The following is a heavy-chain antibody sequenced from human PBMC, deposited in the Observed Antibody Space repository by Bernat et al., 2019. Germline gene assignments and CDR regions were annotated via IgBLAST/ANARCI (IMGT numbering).Heavy chain of an antibody. CDR1: GFTFSSYG. Sequence: QVQLVESGGGVVQPGRSLRLSCAASGFTFSSYGMHWVRQAPGKGLEWVAVISYDGSNKYYADSVKGRFTISRDNSKNTLYLQMNSLRAEDTAVYYCAKCQAERWLQLPTGAWGQGTLVTVSS. V-gene: IGHV3-30*18. CDR3: AKCQAERWLQLPTGA. D-gene: IGHD5-24*01. J-gene: IGHJ4*02. CDR2: ISYDGSNK.